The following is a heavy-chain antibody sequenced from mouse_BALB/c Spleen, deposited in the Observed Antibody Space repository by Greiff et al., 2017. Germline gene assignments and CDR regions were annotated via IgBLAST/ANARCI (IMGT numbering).Heavy chain of an antibody. CDR3: ARVDY. Sequence: VQLQQSGPGLVKPSQSLSLTCTVTGYSITSDYAWNWIRQFPGNKLEWMGYISYSGSTSYNPSLKSRISITRDTSKNQFFLELNSVTTEDTATYYCARVDYWGQGTTLTVSS. CDR2: ISYSGST. CDR1: GYSITSDYA. J-gene: IGHJ2*01. V-gene: IGHV3-2*02.